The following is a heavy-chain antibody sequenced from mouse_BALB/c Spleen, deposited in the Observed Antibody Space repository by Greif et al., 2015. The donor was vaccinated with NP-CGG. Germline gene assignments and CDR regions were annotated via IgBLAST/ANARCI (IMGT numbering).Heavy chain of an antibody. J-gene: IGHJ4*01. CDR2: IWGDGST. D-gene: IGHD2-14*01. CDR1: GFSLTGYG. CDR3: ARDRYDWAMDY. Sequence: VQGVESGPGLVAPSHSLSITCTVSGFSLTGYGVNWVRQPPGKGLEWLGMIWGDGSTDYNSALKSRLSISKDNSRSQVFLKMNSLQTDDTARYYCARDRYDWAMDYWGQGTSVTVSS. V-gene: IGHV2-6-7*01.